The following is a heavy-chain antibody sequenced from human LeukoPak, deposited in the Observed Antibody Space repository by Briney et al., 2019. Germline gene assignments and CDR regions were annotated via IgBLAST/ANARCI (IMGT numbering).Heavy chain of an antibody. CDR3: VKMDSRDY. V-gene: IGHV3-64D*06. Sequence: GGSLRLSCSASRLSFRNYAMHWVRQAPGKGLEYVSAIDNYGDGTYYADSVKGRFTFSRDISKNTLYLQMSSLRAEDTAVYYCVKMDSRDYWGQGTLVIVSS. D-gene: IGHD3/OR15-3a*01. J-gene: IGHJ4*02. CDR1: RLSFRNYA. CDR2: IDNYGDGT.